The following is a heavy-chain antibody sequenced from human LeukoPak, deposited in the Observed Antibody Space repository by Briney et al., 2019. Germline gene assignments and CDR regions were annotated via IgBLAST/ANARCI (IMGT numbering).Heavy chain of an antibody. D-gene: IGHD4-23*01. CDR3: ARDSGKDYYMDV. V-gene: IGHV3-53*01. CDR1: GFTVSSDY. CDR2: IYSAGST. J-gene: IGHJ6*03. Sequence: GGSLRLSCAASGFTVSSDYMSWVRQAPGKGLEWVSVIYSAGSTFYSDSVKGRFTISRDDSKNTLYLQMDSLRDEDTAVYHCARDSGKDYYMDVWGKGTTVTVSS.